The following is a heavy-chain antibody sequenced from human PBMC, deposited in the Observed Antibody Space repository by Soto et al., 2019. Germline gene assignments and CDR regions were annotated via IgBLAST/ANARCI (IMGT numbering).Heavy chain of an antibody. CDR3: ASHSCSSSGCRGMDV. D-gene: IGHD6-6*01. Sequence: SETLSLTCAVYGGSFSGYYWSWIRQPPGKGLEWIGEINHSGSTNYNPSLKSRVTISVDTSKNQFPLKLSSVTAADTAVYYCASHSCSSSGCRGMDVWGQGTTVTVSS. CDR2: INHSGST. J-gene: IGHJ6*02. V-gene: IGHV4-34*01. CDR1: GGSFSGYY.